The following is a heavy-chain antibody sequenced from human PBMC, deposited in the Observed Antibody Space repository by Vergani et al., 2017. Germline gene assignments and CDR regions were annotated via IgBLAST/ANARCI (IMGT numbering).Heavy chain of an antibody. CDR2: IVVGSGNT. V-gene: IGHV1-58*01. CDR1: GFTFTSSA. CDR3: AKGKIQLRENWFDP. Sequence: QMQLVQSGPEVKKPGTSVTVSCKASGFTFTSSAVQWVRQARGQRLEWIGWIVVGSGNTNYAQKFQERVTITRDMSTSTAYMELSSLRSEDTAVYYCAKGKIQLRENWFDPWGQGTLVTVSS. J-gene: IGHJ5*02. D-gene: IGHD5-18*01.